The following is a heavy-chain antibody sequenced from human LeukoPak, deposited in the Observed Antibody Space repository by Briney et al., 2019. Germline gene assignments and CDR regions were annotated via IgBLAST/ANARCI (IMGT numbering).Heavy chain of an antibody. V-gene: IGHV3-74*01. CDR3: ARVMTIDYYDSSGYYY. Sequence: GGSLRLSCAASGFTFSRYWMHWVRRAPGKGLVWVSRINSDGSSANYADSVKGRFTISRDNAKNTLYLQMSNLRAEDTAVYYCARVMTIDYYDSSGYYYWGQGTLVTVST. CDR2: INSDGSSA. D-gene: IGHD3-22*01. J-gene: IGHJ4*02. CDR1: GFTFSRYW.